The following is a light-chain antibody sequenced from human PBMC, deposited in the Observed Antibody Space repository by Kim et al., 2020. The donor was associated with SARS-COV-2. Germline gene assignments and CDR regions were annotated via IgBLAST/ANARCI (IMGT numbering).Light chain of an antibody. CDR2: WAS. CDR1: RSVLYSSNNKNY. V-gene: IGKV4-1*01. Sequence: DIVMTQSPDSLSVSLGERATINCKSSRSVLYSSNNKNYLAWYQQKPGQPPKLLIYWASTRESGVPDRFSGSGSGTDFTLAISSLQAEDVAVYYCQQYFITPLTFGGGTKVDIK. CDR3: QQYFITPLT. J-gene: IGKJ4*01.